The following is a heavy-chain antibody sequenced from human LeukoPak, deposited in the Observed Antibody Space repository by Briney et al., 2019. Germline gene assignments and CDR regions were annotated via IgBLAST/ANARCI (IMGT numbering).Heavy chain of an antibody. V-gene: IGHV4-39*07. CDR3: ARRQLGYATTTVTHQFDP. Sequence: SETLSLTCTVSGGSISSGSYYWSWIRQPPGKGLEWIGEINHSGSTNYNPSLKSRVTISVDTSKNQFSLKLSSVTAADTAVYYCARRQLGYATTTVTHQFDPWGQGTLVTVSS. D-gene: IGHD4-17*01. CDR1: GGSISSGSYY. J-gene: IGHJ5*02. CDR2: INHSGST.